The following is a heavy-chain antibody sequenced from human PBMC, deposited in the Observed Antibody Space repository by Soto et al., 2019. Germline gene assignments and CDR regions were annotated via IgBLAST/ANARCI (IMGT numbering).Heavy chain of an antibody. Sequence: EVQLVESGGGLVKPGGSLKLSCAASGSTVSGSAMHWVRQASGKGLEWVGRIRSKANSYATAFAASVKGRFTITRDDSKNTAYLQLNSLKTEDTAVYYCTTVQLGITDYWGQGTLVTVSS. CDR3: TTVQLGITDY. J-gene: IGHJ4*02. CDR1: GSTVSGSA. D-gene: IGHD7-27*01. V-gene: IGHV3-73*01. CDR2: IRSKANSYAT.